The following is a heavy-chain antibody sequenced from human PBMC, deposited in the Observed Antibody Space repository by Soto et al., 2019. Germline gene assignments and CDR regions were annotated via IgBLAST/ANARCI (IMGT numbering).Heavy chain of an antibody. Sequence: QVQLVESGGGVVQPGSSLRLSCAASGFTFSSYGMHWVRQAPGKGLEWVAVIWYDGSNKYYADSVKGRFTISRDNSKNTPYLQMNSLRTEDTAVYYCARDRTGYSSHSYYYYGMDVWGQGTTVTVSS. J-gene: IGHJ6*02. CDR1: GFTFSSYG. CDR3: ARDRTGYSSHSYYYYGMDV. V-gene: IGHV3-33*01. CDR2: IWYDGSNK. D-gene: IGHD6-13*01.